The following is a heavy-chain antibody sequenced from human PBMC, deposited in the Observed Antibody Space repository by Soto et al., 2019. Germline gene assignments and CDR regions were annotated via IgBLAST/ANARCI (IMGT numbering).Heavy chain of an antibody. CDR1: GFSLSTSGVG. CDR2: IYWDDDK. D-gene: IGHD2-2*01. CDR3: ALRRIPRNYFDY. J-gene: IGHJ4*02. Sequence: QITLKESGPTLVKPTQTLTLTCTFSGFSLSTSGVGVGWIRQPPGKALEWLALIYWDDDKRYSPSLKSRLTIXKXXSKNQVVLTMTNMHPVDTATYYCALRRIPRNYFDYWGQGALVTVSS. V-gene: IGHV2-5*02.